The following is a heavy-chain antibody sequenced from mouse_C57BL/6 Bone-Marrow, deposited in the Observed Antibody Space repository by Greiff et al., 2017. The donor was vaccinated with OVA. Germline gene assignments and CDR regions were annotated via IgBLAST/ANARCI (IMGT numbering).Heavy chain of an antibody. J-gene: IGHJ3*01. CDR1: GYAFSSSW. V-gene: IGHV1-82*01. Sequence: VQLQQSGPELVKPGASVKISCKASGYAFSSSWMNWVKQRPGKGLEWIGRIYPGDGDTTYNGKFKGKATLTADKSSSTAYMQLSSLTSEDSAVYFCASTAWFAYWGQGTLVTVSA. CDR2: IYPGDGDT. CDR3: ASTAWFAY.